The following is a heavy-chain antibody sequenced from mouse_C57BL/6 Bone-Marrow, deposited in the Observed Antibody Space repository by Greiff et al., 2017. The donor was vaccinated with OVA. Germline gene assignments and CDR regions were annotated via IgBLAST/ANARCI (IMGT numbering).Heavy chain of an antibody. V-gene: IGHV6-6*01. CDR2: IRNKANNHAT. D-gene: IGHD2-1*01. CDR1: GFTFSDAW. CDR3: TRGYGNPWFAY. J-gene: IGHJ3*01. Sequence: EVKVEESGGGLVQPGGSMKLSCAASGFTFSDAWMDWVRQSPEKGLEWVAEIRNKANNHATYYAESVKGRVTISRDDSKSSVYLQMHSLRAEDTGIYYCTRGYGNPWFAYWGQGTLVTVSA.